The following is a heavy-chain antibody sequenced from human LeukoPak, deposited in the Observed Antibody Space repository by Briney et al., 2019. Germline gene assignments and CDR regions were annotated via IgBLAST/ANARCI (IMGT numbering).Heavy chain of an antibody. V-gene: IGHV3-48*04. J-gene: IGHJ3*01. CDR2: ISSRSRTI. CDR3: VRGTRAFDV. CDR1: GFIFSSYD. Sequence: PGGSLRLSCAASGFIFSSYDFNWVRQAPGKGLEWVSYISSRSRTIYYADSVKGRFTISRDNAQKSLYLQINSLRGGDTALYYCVRGTRAFDVWGQGTMVTVSS.